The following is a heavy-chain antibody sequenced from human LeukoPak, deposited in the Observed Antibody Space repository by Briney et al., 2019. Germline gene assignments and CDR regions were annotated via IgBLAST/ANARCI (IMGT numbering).Heavy chain of an antibody. V-gene: IGHV4-4*08. Sequence: SETLSLTCTVSGVSISSHYWTWIRQPPGKGLEWLGFISNSGSTKYNPSLKSRVTISLDTSKNQFSLKLTSVTAADTAVYYCARESGGQSIDSWGQGILVTVSS. CDR2: ISNSGST. J-gene: IGHJ4*02. CDR1: GVSISSHY. CDR3: ARESGGQSIDS. D-gene: IGHD2-15*01.